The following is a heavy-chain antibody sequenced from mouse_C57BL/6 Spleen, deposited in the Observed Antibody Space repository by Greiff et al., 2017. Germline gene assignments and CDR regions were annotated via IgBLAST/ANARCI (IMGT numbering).Heavy chain of an antibody. D-gene: IGHD1-1*01. CDR3: ARGYYGSSWYFDV. J-gene: IGHJ1*03. CDR1: GYTFTSYW. Sequence: QVQLQQPGAELVMPGASVKLSCKASGYTFTSYWMHWVKQRPGQGLEWIGEIDPSDSYTNYNQKFKGKSTLTVDKSSSTAYMQLSSLTSDDSAVYYCARGYYGSSWYFDVWGTGTTVTVSS. CDR2: IDPSDSYT. V-gene: IGHV1-69*01.